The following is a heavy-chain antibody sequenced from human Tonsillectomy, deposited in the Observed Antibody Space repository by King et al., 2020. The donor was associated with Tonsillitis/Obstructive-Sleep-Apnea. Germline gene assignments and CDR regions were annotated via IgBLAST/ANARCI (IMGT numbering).Heavy chain of an antibody. CDR2: IYYSGST. V-gene: IGHV4-59*08. CDR3: ARLPGYSSGWYPGY. J-gene: IGHJ4*02. D-gene: IGHD6-19*01. Sequence: SWIRQPPGKGLEWIGYIYYSGSTNYNPSLKSRVTISVDTSKNQFSLKLSTVTAADTAVYYCARLPGYSSGWYPGYWGQGTLVTVSS.